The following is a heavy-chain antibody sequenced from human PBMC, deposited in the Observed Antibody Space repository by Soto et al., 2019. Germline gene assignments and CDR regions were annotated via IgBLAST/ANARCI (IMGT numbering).Heavy chain of an antibody. V-gene: IGHV3-21*01. J-gene: IGHJ3*02. CDR3: AGEDSGYENDAFDI. D-gene: IGHD5-12*01. CDR1: GFTFSSYS. Sequence: GGSLRLSCAASGFTFSSYSMNWVRQAPGKGLEWVSSISSSSSYIYYADSVKGRFTISRDNAKNSLYLQMNSLRAEDTAVYYCAGEDSGYENDAFDIWGQGTMVTVSS. CDR2: ISSSSSYI.